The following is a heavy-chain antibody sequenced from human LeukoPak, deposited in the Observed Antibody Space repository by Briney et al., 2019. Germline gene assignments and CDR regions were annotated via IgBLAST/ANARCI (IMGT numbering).Heavy chain of an antibody. CDR1: GGSISSSSYY. CDR2: IYYSGST. V-gene: IGHV4-39*01. D-gene: IGHD3-10*01. Sequence: SETLSLTCTVSGGSISSSSYYWGWIRQPPGKGLEWIGSIYYSGSTYYDPSLKSRVTISVDTSKNQFSLKLSSVTAADTAVYYCARHRGPSYGSGSYYPNWFDPWGREPWSPSPQ. J-gene: IGHJ5*02. CDR3: ARHRGPSYGSGSYYPNWFDP.